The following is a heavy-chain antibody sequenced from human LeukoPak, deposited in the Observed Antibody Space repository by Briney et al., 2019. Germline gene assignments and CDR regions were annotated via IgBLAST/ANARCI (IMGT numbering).Heavy chain of an antibody. CDR1: GFTFSNYG. CDR3: AKDRTSPGYYIDY. J-gene: IGHJ4*02. CDR2: IRFDGSNK. D-gene: IGHD1-7*01. V-gene: IGHV3-30*02. Sequence: GGSLRLSCAASGFTFSNYGMHWVRQAPGKGLEWVAFIRFDGSNKYYADSVKGRFTISRDNSKNTLYLQMNSLSAEDTAVYYCAKDRTSPGYYIDYWGQGTLVTVSS.